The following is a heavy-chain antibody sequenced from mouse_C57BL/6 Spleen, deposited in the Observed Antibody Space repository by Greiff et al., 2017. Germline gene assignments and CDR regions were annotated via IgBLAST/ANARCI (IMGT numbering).Heavy chain of an antibody. CDR3: ARAPDGYYGAWFAY. CDR2: FHPYNDDT. D-gene: IGHD2-3*01. J-gene: IGHJ3*01. CDR1: GYTFTTYP. Sequence: QVQLKESGAELVKPGASVKMSCKASGYTFTTYPIEWMKQNHGKSLEWIGNFHPYNDDTKYNEKFKGKATLTVEKSSSTVYLELSRLTSDDSAVYYCARAPDGYYGAWFAYWGQGTLVTVSA. V-gene: IGHV1-47*01.